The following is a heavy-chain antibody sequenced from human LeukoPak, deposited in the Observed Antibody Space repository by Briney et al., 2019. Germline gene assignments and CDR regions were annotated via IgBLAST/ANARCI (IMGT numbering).Heavy chain of an antibody. CDR3: ARDLRNYYYMDV. CDR1: GFTFSSYW. V-gene: IGHV3-7*01. J-gene: IGHJ6*03. CDR2: IKQDGSEK. Sequence: GGSLRLSCAASGFTFSSYWMSWVRQPPGKWLEWVTNIKQDGSEKYYVDSVKGRFTISRDNAKNSLYLQMNSLRAEDTAVYYCARDLRNYYYMDVWGKGTTVTVSS.